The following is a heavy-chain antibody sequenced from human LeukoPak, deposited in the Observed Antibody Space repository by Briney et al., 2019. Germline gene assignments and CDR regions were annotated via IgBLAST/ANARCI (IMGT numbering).Heavy chain of an antibody. D-gene: IGHD3-9*01. Sequence: ASVKVSCKASGYTFTGYYMHWVRQAPGQGLEWMGWINPNSGGTNYAQKFQGRVTMTRDTSISTAYMELSRLRSDDTAVYYCATAQTYYDILTGYGWFDPWGQGTLVTVSS. CDR2: INPNSGGT. CDR1: GYTFTGYY. CDR3: ATAQTYYDILTGYGWFDP. J-gene: IGHJ5*02. V-gene: IGHV1-2*02.